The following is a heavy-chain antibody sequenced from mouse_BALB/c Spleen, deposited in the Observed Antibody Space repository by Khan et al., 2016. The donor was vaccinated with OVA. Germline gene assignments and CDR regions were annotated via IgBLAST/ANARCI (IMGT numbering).Heavy chain of an antibody. Sequence: DMQLQESGPGLVKPSQSLSLSCTVNGYSITSYYAWYWIRQLPGNKLELRANISYSGSTYYNPFLKSRLSITRDTSKNQFFLLLHSVTTEDSATYYYARANYYGYALDYWGQGTSVTVSS. CDR2: ISYSGST. CDR1: GYSITSYYA. J-gene: IGHJ4*01. CDR3: ARANYYGYALDY. V-gene: IGHV3-2*02. D-gene: IGHD1-1*01.